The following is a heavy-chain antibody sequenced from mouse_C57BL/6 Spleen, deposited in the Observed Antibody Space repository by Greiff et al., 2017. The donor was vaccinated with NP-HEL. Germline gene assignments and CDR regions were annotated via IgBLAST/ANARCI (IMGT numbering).Heavy chain of an antibody. CDR1: GYTFTSYW. J-gene: IGHJ2*01. D-gene: IGHD2-1*01. Sequence: VQLQQSGAELVKPGASVKMSCKASGYTFTSYWITWVKQRPGQGLEWIGDIYPGSGSTNYNEKFKSKATLTVDTSSSTAYMQLSSLTSEDSAVYYCARKEIYYGNYFDYWGQGTTLTVSS. V-gene: IGHV1-55*01. CDR2: IYPGSGST. CDR3: ARKEIYYGNYFDY.